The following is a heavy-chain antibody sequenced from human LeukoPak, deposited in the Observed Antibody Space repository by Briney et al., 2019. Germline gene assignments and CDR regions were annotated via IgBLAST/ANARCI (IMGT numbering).Heavy chain of an antibody. CDR3: ARASGYMVRGVIITMGTSFDY. Sequence: SETLSLTCTVSGGSISSYYWSWIRQPPGKGLEWIGYIYYSGSTNYNPSLKSRVTISVDTSKNQFSLKLSSVTAADTAVYYCARASGYMVRGVIITMGTSFDYWGQGTLVTVSS. V-gene: IGHV4-59*01. CDR1: GGSISSYY. D-gene: IGHD3-10*01. CDR2: IYYSGST. J-gene: IGHJ4*02.